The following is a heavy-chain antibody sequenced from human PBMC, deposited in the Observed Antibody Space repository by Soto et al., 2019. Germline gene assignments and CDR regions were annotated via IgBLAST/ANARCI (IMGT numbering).Heavy chain of an antibody. V-gene: IGHV3-21*01. CDR2: ISSSSTYI. CDR3: ARHGAPDYVGLYYYMDV. CDR1: GFTFSSYS. J-gene: IGHJ6*03. Sequence: GESLKISCAASGFTFSSYSMNWVRQAPGKGLEWVSSISSSSTYIYYADSVKGRFTISRDNAKNSLYLQMNSLRAEDTAVYYCARHGAPDYVGLYYYMDVWGKGTTVTVSS. D-gene: IGHD4-17*01.